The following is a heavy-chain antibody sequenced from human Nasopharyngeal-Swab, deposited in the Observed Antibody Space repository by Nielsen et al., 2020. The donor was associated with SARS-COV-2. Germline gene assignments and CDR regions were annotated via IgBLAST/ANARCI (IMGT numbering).Heavy chain of an antibody. D-gene: IGHD6-19*01. Sequence: ASVKVSCKASGYTFTGYYMHWVRQAPGQWLEWMGWINPNSGGTNYAQKFQGWVTMTRDTSISTAYMELSRLRSDDTAVYYCARDRRDSSGTHNWFDPWGQGTLVTVSS. V-gene: IGHV1-2*04. J-gene: IGHJ5*02. CDR3: ARDRRDSSGTHNWFDP. CDR2: INPNSGGT. CDR1: GYTFTGYY.